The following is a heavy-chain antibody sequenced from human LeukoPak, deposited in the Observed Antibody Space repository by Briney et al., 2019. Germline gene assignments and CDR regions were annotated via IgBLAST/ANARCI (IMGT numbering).Heavy chain of an antibody. Sequence: SGGSLRLSCAASGFTFSSYWMSWVRQAPGKGLEWVANIKQDGSEKYYVDSVKGRFTISRDNAKNSLYLQMNSLRAEDTAVYYCARENDFWSGYARYYYYYGMDVWGQGTTVTVSS. V-gene: IGHV3-7*03. J-gene: IGHJ6*02. CDR3: ARENDFWSGYARYYYYYGMDV. CDR2: IKQDGSEK. D-gene: IGHD3-3*01. CDR1: GFTFSSYW.